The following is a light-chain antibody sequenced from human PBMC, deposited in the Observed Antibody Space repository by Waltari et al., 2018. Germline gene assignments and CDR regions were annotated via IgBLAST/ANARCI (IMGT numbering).Light chain of an antibody. CDR3: QQSSRTPWT. J-gene: IGKJ1*01. CDR2: GAS. CDR1: QTVANTY. V-gene: IGKV3-20*01. Sequence: ESVLTQSPGTLSLSPGERATLSCRVTQTVANTYLHWYQLKPGQAPRLPIYGASSRATGIPDRFSGSGSGTDFTLTISRLEPEDFATYYCQQSSRTPWTFGQGTKVEIK.